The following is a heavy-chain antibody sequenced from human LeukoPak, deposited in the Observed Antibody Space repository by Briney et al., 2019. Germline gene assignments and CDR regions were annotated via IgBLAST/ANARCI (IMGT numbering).Heavy chain of an antibody. CDR2: INRSGST. V-gene: IGHV4-34*01. CDR1: GGSFSGYY. Sequence: SETLSLTCAVYGGSFSGYYWSWIRQPPGKGLEWIGEINRSGSTNYNPSLKSRVTISVDTSKNQFSLKLSSVTAADTAVYYCARGGIAVAADYWGQGTLVTVSS. CDR3: ARGGIAVAADY. J-gene: IGHJ4*02. D-gene: IGHD6-19*01.